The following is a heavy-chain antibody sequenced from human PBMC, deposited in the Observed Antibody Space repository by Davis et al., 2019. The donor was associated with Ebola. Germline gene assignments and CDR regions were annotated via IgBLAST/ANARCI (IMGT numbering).Heavy chain of an antibody. D-gene: IGHD3-10*01. V-gene: IGHV3-23*01. CDR2: ISGRGDAT. J-gene: IGHJ3*02. Sequence: PGGSLRLSCAASGFTFSRSWMSWVRQAPGKGLEWVSGISGRGDATSYADSVKGRFTISRDNSKNTLYLQMDSLRGEDTAVYFCAKDLNPMVWGVTYVFDMWGQGTMVTVSS. CDR3: AKDLNPMVWGVTYVFDM. CDR1: GFTFSRSW.